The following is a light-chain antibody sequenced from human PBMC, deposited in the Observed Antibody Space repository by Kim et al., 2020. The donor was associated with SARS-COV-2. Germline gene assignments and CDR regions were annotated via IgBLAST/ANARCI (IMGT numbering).Light chain of an antibody. Sequence: PPGERATLSCRARQSVSSSYLAWYQQKPGQAPRLLIYGASSRATGIPDRFSGSGAGTDFTLTISRLEPEDFAVYYCQQYGSSSITFGQGTRLEIK. CDR2: GAS. J-gene: IGKJ5*01. V-gene: IGKV3-20*01. CDR1: QSVSSSY. CDR3: QQYGSSSIT.